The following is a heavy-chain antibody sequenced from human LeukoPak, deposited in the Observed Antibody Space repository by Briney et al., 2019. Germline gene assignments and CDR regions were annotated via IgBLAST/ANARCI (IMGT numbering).Heavy chain of an antibody. V-gene: IGHV4-39*01. Sequence: PSGTLSLTCFVSGESINNRDSYWGWIRQTPGKGLQWIGSIYYSGGTYSSPSLKSRVRMSVDTSENHFSLELTSVTAADTAMYYCARHAYNYGLDYFDPWGQGTLVTVSS. CDR3: ARHAYNYGLDYFDP. J-gene: IGHJ5*02. CDR2: IYYSGGT. D-gene: IGHD5-24*01. CDR1: GESINNRDSY.